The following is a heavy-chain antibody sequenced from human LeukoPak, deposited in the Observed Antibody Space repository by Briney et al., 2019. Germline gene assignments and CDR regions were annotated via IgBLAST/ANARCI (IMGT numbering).Heavy chain of an antibody. CDR2: INHSGST. CDR1: GGSFSGYY. J-gene: IGHJ4*02. CDR3: ARGRKPQLLRPPRGFDY. D-gene: IGHD2-2*01. V-gene: IGHV4-34*01. Sequence: SETLSLTGAVYGGSFSGYYWSWIRQPPGKGLEWIGEINHSGSTNYNPSLKSRVTISVDTSKNQFSLKLSSVTAADTAVYYCARGRKPQLLRPPRGFDYWGQGTLVTVSS.